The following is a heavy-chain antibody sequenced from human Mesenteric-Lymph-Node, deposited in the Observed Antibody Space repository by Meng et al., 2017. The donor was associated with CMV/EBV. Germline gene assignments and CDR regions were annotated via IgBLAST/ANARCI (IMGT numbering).Heavy chain of an antibody. CDR2: MNPDSGDT. D-gene: IGHD3-10*01. Sequence: ASVKVSCKAPVYTFTTYDIHWVRQAPGQGLEWMGWMNPDSGDTGSAQKFQGRLTMTRDTSISTAYMELSGLRSEDTAIYYCASPRKDGGNWFDPRGQGTLVTVSS. CDR1: VYTFTTYD. V-gene: IGHV1-8*01. CDR3: ASPRKDGGNWFDP. J-gene: IGHJ5*02.